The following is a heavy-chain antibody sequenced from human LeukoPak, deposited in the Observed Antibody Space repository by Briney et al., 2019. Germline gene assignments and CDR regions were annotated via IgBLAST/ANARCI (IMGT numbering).Heavy chain of an antibody. V-gene: IGHV3-23*01. CDR1: RFTFSSYG. D-gene: IGHD3-10*01. CDR3: AKTYYGSGSYYFDY. Sequence: GGSLRLSCAASRFTFSSYGMSWVRQAPGKGLEWVSVISGSGGNTFYADSVKGRFTIFRDNSRNTVYLQMNSLTAEDTAVYYCAKTYYGSGSYYFDYWGQGTLVTVSS. CDR2: ISGSGGNT. J-gene: IGHJ4*02.